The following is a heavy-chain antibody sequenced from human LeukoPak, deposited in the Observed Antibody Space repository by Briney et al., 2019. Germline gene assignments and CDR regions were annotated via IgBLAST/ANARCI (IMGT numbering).Heavy chain of an antibody. CDR3: ARGPYSVIPSPTDF. J-gene: IGHJ4*02. V-gene: IGHV1-2*02. Sequence: ASVKVSCKASGYTFTAYYMHWVRQAPGQGLEWMGWINPTNGGTNLAPKFHGRVTVTRDTSLSTVYMDLTSLKSDDTAVYYCARGPYSVIPSPTDFWGQGTLVTVSS. CDR2: INPTNGGT. D-gene: IGHD3-16*02. CDR1: GYTFTAYY.